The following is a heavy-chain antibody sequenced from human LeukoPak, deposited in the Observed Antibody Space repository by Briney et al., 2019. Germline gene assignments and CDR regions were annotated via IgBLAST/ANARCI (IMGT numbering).Heavy chain of an antibody. V-gene: IGHV3-23*01. D-gene: IGHD2-8*01. CDR1: VFTFSRYV. J-gene: IGHJ4*02. CDR3: AKSASNGSPPYYFDY. Sequence: PGGSLRLSCAASVFTFSRYVMSCVRQGPGKGVGWVSAIRGSCDSTYYADSGKSRLTISRHNSKNTLYLQMNSLRAEDTVLYYCAKSASNGSPPYYFDYRGQGTLVTVSS. CDR2: IRGSCDST.